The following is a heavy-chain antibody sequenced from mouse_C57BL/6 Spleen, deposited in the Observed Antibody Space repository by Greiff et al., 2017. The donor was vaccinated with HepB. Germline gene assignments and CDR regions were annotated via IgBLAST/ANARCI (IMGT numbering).Heavy chain of an antibody. CDR3: AKNLITGDAMDY. V-gene: IGHV2-5*01. CDR1: GFSLTSYG. D-gene: IGHD1-2*01. J-gene: IGHJ4*01. Sequence: VNLVESGPGLVQPSQSLSITCTVSGFSLTSYGVHWVRQSPGKGLEWLGVIWRGGSTDYNAAFMSRLSITKDNSKSQVFFKMNGLQADDTAIYYCAKNLITGDAMDYWGQGTSVTVSS. CDR2: IWRGGST.